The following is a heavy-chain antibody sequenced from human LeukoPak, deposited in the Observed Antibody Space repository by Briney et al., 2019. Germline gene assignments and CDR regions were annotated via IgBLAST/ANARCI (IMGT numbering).Heavy chain of an antibody. CDR1: GFTFDDYT. CDR2: ISWDGGST. J-gene: IGHJ4*02. D-gene: IGHD6-13*01. V-gene: IGHV3-43*01. Sequence: PGGSLRLSCAASGFTFDDYTMHWVRQAPGKGLEWVSLISWDGGSTYYADSVKGRFTISRDNSKTSLYLQMNSLRTEDTALYYCAKSRQQGFGLDYWGQGTLVTVSS. CDR3: AKSRQQGFGLDY.